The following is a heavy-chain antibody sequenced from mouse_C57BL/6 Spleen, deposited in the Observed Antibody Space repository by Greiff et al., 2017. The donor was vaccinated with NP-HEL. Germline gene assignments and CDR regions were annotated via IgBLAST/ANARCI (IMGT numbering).Heavy chain of an antibody. CDR1: GYTFTSYW. CDR2: IHPNSGST. D-gene: IGHD1-1*01. CDR3: APDYGSSYGAMDY. V-gene: IGHV1-64*01. J-gene: IGHJ4*01. Sequence: VQLQQPGAELVKPGASVKLSCKASGYTFTSYWMHWVKQRPGQGLEWIGMIHPNSGSTNYNEKFKSKATLTVDKSSSTAYMQLSSLTSEDSAVYYCAPDYGSSYGAMDYWGQGTSVTVSS.